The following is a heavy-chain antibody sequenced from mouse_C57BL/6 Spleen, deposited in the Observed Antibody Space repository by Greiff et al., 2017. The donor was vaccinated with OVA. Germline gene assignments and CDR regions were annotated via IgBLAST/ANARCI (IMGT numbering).Heavy chain of an antibody. V-gene: IGHV5-9-1*02. CDR3: TRGAGSSRYYFDY. CDR2: ISSGGDYI. Sequence: EVKLVESGEGLVKPGGSLKLSCAASGFTFSSYAMSWVRQTPEKRLEWVAYISSGGDYIYYADTVKGRFTISRDNARNTLYLQMSSLKSEDTAMYYCTRGAGSSRYYFDYWGQGTTLTVSS. J-gene: IGHJ2*01. D-gene: IGHD1-1*01. CDR1: GFTFSSYA.